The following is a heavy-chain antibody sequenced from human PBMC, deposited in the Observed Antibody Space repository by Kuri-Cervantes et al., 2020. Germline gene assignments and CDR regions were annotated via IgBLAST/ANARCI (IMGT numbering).Heavy chain of an antibody. CDR2: IYHSGST. J-gene: IGHJ6*02. CDR3: ARQGDCGGDRYSPYYYGMDV. Sequence: SETLSLTCAVSGYSISSGYYWGWIRQPPGKGLEWIGSIYHSGSTYYNPSLKSRVTISVDTSKNQFSLKLSSVTAADTAVYYCARQGDCGGDRYSPYYYGMDVWGQGTTVTVSS. CDR1: GYSISSGYY. V-gene: IGHV4-38-2*01. D-gene: IGHD2-21*02.